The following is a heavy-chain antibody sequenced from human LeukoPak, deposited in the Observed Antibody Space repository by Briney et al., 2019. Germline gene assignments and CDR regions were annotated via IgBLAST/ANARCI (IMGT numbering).Heavy chain of an antibody. CDR1: GGSISSYY. CDR3: ARGGSNYDFWSDHHLSLDY. CDR2: IYYSGST. Sequence: SETLSLTCTVSGGSISSYYWSWIRQPPGKGLEWIGYIYYSGSTDYNPSLKSRVTISVDTSKNQFSLKLSSVTAADTAVYYCARGGSNYDFWSDHHLSLDYWGQGTLVTVSS. V-gene: IGHV4-59*01. J-gene: IGHJ4*02. D-gene: IGHD3-3*01.